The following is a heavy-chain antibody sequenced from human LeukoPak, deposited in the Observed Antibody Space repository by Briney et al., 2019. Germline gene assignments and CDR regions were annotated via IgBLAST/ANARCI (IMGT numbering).Heavy chain of an antibody. J-gene: IGHJ4*02. V-gene: IGHV4-39*01. D-gene: IGHD3-22*01. CDR3: ARHSPDSSGQDPSFDY. Sequence: SETLSPTCTVSSVSISTSNYYWGWVRQPPGKALEWIWSIFYSGSTYYSPSRKSRDTISLDPSRNQFSLKLSSVTAADTDVYYCARHSPDSSGQDPSFDYWGQGTLVTVSS. CDR1: SVSISTSNYY. CDR2: IFYSGST.